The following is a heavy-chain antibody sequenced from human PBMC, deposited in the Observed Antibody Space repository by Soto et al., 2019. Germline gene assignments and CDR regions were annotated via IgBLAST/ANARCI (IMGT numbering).Heavy chain of an antibody. CDR2: INHSGSA. CDR3: ARQDYDFWSGYPDKYYFDY. J-gene: IGHJ4*02. D-gene: IGHD3-3*01. CDR1: GGSFCGYY. V-gene: IGHV4-34*01. Sequence: SETLSLTCAVYGGSFCGYYWSWIRQPPGKGLEWIGEINHSGSANYNPSLKSRVTISVDTSKNQFSLKLSSVTAADTAVYYCARQDYDFWSGYPDKYYFDYWGQGTLVTVSS.